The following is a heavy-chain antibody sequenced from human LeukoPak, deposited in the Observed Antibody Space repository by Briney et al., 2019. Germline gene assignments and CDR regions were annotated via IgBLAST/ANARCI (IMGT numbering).Heavy chain of an antibody. CDR2: INTITENP. CDR3: ARVDGRGYGFGLDQ. V-gene: IGHV7-4-1*02. J-gene: IGHJ4*02. CDR1: AYTFATYG. Sequence: ASVKVSCKASAYTFATYGISWVRQAPGQGLEWMGWINTITENPTYAQGFTGRFVFSLGASVGTTNLQIIGLKPEDTAMYYCARVDGRGYGFGLDQWGQGTLVTASS. D-gene: IGHD5-18*01.